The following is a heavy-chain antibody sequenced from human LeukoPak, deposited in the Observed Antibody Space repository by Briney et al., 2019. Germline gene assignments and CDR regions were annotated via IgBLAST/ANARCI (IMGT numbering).Heavy chain of an antibody. J-gene: IGHJ3*02. V-gene: IGHV1-18*01. D-gene: IGHD1-26*01. CDR3: ARERGSGSYEGLDAFDI. Sequence: ASLTVSCMASVYSFTNYGITWVRQAPGQGPEWMGWISSYNGYTKYAQKFQGRVTMTTDRFTNTAYVELRSLRSEDTAVYYCARERGSGSYEGLDAFDIWGQGTMVTVSS. CDR1: VYSFTNYG. CDR2: ISSYNGYT.